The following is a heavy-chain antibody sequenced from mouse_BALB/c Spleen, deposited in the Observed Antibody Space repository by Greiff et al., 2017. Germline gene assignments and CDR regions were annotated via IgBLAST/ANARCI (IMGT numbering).Heavy chain of an antibody. J-gene: IGHJ4*01. Sequence: DVKLVESGGGLVKPGGSLKLSCAASGFAFSSYDMSWVRQTPEKRLEWVAYISSGGGSTYYPDTVKGRFTISRDNAKNTLYLQMSSLKSEDTAMYYCASYGSSYYYAMDYWGQGTSVTVSS. CDR3: ASYGSSYYYAMDY. CDR1: GFAFSSYD. CDR2: ISSGGGST. D-gene: IGHD1-1*01. V-gene: IGHV5-12-1*01.